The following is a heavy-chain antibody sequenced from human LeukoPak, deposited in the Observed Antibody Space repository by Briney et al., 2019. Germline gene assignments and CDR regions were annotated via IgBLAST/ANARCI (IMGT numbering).Heavy chain of an antibody. Sequence: PSETLSLTCTVSGGSVTSFYWSWIRQPPGKGLEWIGYIYNSENTKYNSSLESRVTMSVDTPKNQLFLKLSSVTAADTAVYYCARFHSGPSGWYVLWYFDLWGRGTLVTVSS. CDR1: GGSVTSFY. CDR3: ARFHSGPSGWYVLWYFDL. V-gene: IGHV4-4*09. CDR2: IYNSENT. J-gene: IGHJ2*01. D-gene: IGHD6-19*01.